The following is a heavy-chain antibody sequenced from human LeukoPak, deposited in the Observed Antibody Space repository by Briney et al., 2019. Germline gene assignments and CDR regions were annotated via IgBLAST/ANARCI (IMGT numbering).Heavy chain of an antibody. CDR3: ARRIAARPDRGYYYYYYMDV. V-gene: IGHV5-51*01. D-gene: IGHD6-6*01. Sequence: GESLKTSCEGSGYSFPTYWIGWVRLLPGRGLEWMGVVYPADSHTTYSPSFQGQVTISADKSIGTAYLQWSSLRASDTAMYYCARRIAARPDRGYYYYYYMDVWGKGTTVTVSS. CDR2: VYPADSHT. J-gene: IGHJ6*03. CDR1: GYSFPTYW.